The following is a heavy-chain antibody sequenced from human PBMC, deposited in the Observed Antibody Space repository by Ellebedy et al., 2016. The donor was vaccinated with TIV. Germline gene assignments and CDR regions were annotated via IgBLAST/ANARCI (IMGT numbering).Heavy chain of an antibody. Sequence: AASVKVSCKASGYTFTDYPMNWVRQAPGQGLEWVGWINPNSGGTNYAQKFQGRVTMTRDTSISTAYVELSGLTFDDTAVYYCARVGPDLVELLMNGPSAFWYFDVWGRGTLLTVSS. CDR1: GYTFTDYP. J-gene: IGHJ2*01. CDR2: INPNSGGT. D-gene: IGHD1-7*01. V-gene: IGHV1-2*02. CDR3: ARVGPDLVELLMNGPSAFWYFDV.